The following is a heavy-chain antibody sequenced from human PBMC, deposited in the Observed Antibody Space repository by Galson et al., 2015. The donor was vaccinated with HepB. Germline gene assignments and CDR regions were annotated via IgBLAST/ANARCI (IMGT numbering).Heavy chain of an antibody. CDR1: GYTFSTYP. CDR2: ISPYNGVT. CDR3: ARGGFVVVVAGTQNNWFDP. D-gene: IGHD2-15*01. Sequence: SVKVSCKASGYTFSTYPITWVRQAPGQGLEWMGWISPYNGVTTYARKFQGRVTLTTDISTSTAYMELRSLRSDDTAVYYCARGGFVVVVAGTQNNWFDPWGQGTLVSVSS. V-gene: IGHV1-18*01. J-gene: IGHJ5*02.